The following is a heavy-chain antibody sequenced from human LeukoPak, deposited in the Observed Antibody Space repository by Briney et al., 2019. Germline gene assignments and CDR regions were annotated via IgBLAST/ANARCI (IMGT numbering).Heavy chain of an antibody. V-gene: IGHV3-43*01. CDR2: ITWDSTDS. Sequence: GGSLRLSCTASGFKFADAPMHWVRQPPGKGLEWISLITWDSTDSYYADSVKGRFTISRDDSGNTLYLQMNSLRSDDTALYYCAKDVSFRRGHNFDASDIWGLGTMVTVSS. D-gene: IGHD5-24*01. CDR3: AKDVSFRRGHNFDASDI. CDR1: GFKFADAP. J-gene: IGHJ3*02.